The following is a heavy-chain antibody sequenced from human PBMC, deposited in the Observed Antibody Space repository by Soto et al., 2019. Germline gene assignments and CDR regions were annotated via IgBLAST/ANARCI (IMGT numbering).Heavy chain of an antibody. V-gene: IGHV3-23*01. CDR3: AKDQLGLDSLLAYYDSSGYCFDY. CDR2: ISGSGGST. Sequence: GGSLRLSCAASGFTFSSYAMSWVRQAPGKGLEWVSAISGSGGSTYYADSVKGRFTISRDNSKNTLYLQMNSLRAEDTAVYYCAKDQLGLDSLLAYYDSSGYCFDYWGQGTLVTVSS. D-gene: IGHD3-22*01. J-gene: IGHJ4*02. CDR1: GFTFSSYA.